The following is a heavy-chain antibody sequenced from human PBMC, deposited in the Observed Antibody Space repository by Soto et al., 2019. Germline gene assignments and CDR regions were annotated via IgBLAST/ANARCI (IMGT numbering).Heavy chain of an antibody. CDR2: IYYSGST. Sequence: SETLSLTCTVSGGSIGTEYYWSWIRQPPGKGLEWIGYIYYSGSTYYNPSLKNRVTISVDTSKNQFSLKVYSVTAADTAVYYCARAPYRGANSRDAFDIWGQGTMVXVSS. V-gene: IGHV4-30-4*01. J-gene: IGHJ3*02. CDR3: ARAPYRGANSRDAFDI. D-gene: IGHD7-27*01. CDR1: GGSIGTEYY.